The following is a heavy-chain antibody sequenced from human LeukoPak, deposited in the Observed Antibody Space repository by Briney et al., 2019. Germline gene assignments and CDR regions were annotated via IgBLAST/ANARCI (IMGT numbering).Heavy chain of an antibody. CDR1: GGSISSGGYY. J-gene: IGHJ3*02. CDR2: IYYSGST. D-gene: IGHD3-22*01. CDR3: ARWPSSGYYPYDASDI. V-gene: IGHV4-31*03. Sequence: SETLSLTCTVSGGSISSGGYYWSWIRQHPGKGLEWIGYIYYSGSTYYNPSLKSRVTISVDTSKNQYSLKLSSVTAADTAVYYCARWPSSGYYPYDASDIWGQGTMVTVSS.